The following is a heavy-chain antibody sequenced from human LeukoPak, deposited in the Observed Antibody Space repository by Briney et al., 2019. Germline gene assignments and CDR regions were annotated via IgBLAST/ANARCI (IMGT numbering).Heavy chain of an antibody. CDR1: GFTFSSYE. D-gene: IGHD6-13*01. CDR2: ISWNSGSI. V-gene: IGHV3-9*01. Sequence: EPGGSLRLSCAASGFTFSSYEMNWVRQAPGKGLEWVSGISWNSGSIGYADSVKGRFTISRDNAKNSLYLQMNSLRAEDTALYYCAKDGAGGSWYGNGYYYGMDVWGQGTTVTVSS. CDR3: AKDGAGGSWYGNGYYYGMDV. J-gene: IGHJ6*02.